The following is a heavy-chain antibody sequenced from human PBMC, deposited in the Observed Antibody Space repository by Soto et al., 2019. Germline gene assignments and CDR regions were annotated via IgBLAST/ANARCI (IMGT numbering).Heavy chain of an antibody. V-gene: IGHV3-15*07. CDR1: GFTFSNAW. CDR3: TTGEEIAAPGINDAFDI. J-gene: IGHJ3*02. Sequence: GGSLRLSCAASGFTFSNAWMNWVRQAPGKGLEWVGRIKSKTDGGTTDYAAPVKGRFTISRDDSKNTLYLQMNSLKTEDTAVYYCTTGEEIAAPGINDAFDIWGQGTMVTVSS. D-gene: IGHD6-6*01. CDR2: IKSKTDGGTT.